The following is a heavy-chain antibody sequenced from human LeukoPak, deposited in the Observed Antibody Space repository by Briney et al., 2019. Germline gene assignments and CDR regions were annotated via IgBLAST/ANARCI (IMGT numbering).Heavy chain of an antibody. J-gene: IGHJ4*02. Sequence: AGGSLRLSCAVSGFTFSSYWMTWVRQAPGKGLEWVASIKEDESEKYYEDSVKGRFTISRDNAKNSLYLQMNSLRAEETAVYYCARDHHPSYYLPDYWGQGTLVTVSS. V-gene: IGHV3-7*04. CDR1: GFTFSSYW. CDR3: ARDHHPSYYLPDY. D-gene: IGHD1-26*01. CDR2: IKEDESEK.